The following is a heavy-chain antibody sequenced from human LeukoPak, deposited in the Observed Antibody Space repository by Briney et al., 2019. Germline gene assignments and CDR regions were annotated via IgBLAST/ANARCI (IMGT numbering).Heavy chain of an antibody. V-gene: IGHV4-59*01. Sequence: PGGSLRLSCAASGFTFSSYWMSWIRQPPGKGLEWIGYIYYSGSTNYNPSLKSRVTISVDTSKNQFSLKLSSVTAADTAVYYCARDASSGWYGHAFDIWGQGTMVTVPS. CDR2: IYYSGST. CDR1: GFTFSSYW. J-gene: IGHJ3*02. D-gene: IGHD6-19*01. CDR3: ARDASSGWYGHAFDI.